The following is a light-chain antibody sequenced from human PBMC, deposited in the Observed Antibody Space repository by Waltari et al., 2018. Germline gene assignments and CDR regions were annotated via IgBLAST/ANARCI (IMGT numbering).Light chain of an antibody. CDR3: QTWGTGTWV. V-gene: IGLV4-69*01. Sequence: QLVVTQSPSAPASLGASVTFTCTLTSGHSSYALEWHQQQPEKGPRYLMKINSDGSHKKGDGIPDRFSGSSSGAERYLTISSLQSEDEADYYCQTWGTGTWVFGGGTKLTVL. CDR1: SGHSSYA. J-gene: IGLJ3*02. CDR2: INSDGSH.